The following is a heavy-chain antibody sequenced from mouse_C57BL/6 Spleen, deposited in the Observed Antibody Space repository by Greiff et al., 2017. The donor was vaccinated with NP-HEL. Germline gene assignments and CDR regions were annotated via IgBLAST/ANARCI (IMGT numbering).Heavy chain of an antibody. Sequence: EVQVVESGPGLVKPSQSLSLTCSVTGYSITSGYYWNWIRQFPGNKLEWMGYISYDGSNNYNPSLKNRISITRDTSKNQFFLKLNSVTTEDTATYYCARGDGFLDYWGQGTTLTVSS. CDR3: ARGDGFLDY. V-gene: IGHV3-6*01. CDR1: GYSITSGYY. J-gene: IGHJ2*01. D-gene: IGHD2-3*01. CDR2: ISYDGSN.